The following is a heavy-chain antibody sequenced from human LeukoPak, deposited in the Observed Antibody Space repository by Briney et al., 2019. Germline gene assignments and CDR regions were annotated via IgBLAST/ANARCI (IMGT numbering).Heavy chain of an antibody. J-gene: IGHJ4*02. CDR2: ISSSSSYI. D-gene: IGHD2-15*01. CDR1: GFTFSSYS. Sequence: GGSLRLCCAASGFTFSSYSMDWVRQATGKGLEWVSSISSSSSYIYYADSVKGRFTISRDNAKNSLYLQMNSLRAEDTAVYYCARGRASVVYFDYWGQGTLVTVSS. CDR3: ARGRASVVYFDY. V-gene: IGHV3-21*01.